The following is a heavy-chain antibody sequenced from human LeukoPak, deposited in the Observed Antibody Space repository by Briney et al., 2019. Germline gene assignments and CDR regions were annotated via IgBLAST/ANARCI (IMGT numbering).Heavy chain of an antibody. D-gene: IGHD3-10*01. V-gene: IGHV4-34*09. CDR3: ARAGMVRGVISRIDYFDY. CDR1: GGSFSGYY. CDR2: INHSGST. J-gene: IGHJ4*02. Sequence: SETLSLTCAVYGGSFSGYYWSWIRQPPGKGLEWIGEINHSGSTNYNPSLKSRVTISVDTSKNQFSLKLSSVTAADTAVYYCARAGMVRGVISRIDYFDYWGQGTLVTVSS.